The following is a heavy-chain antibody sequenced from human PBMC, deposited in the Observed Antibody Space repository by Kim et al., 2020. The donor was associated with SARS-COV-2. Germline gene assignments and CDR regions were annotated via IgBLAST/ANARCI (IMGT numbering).Heavy chain of an antibody. V-gene: IGHV1-24*01. Sequence: YAQKVQGRVTMTEDTSTDTAYMELSSLRSEDTAVYYCATDRWIQLWSFDYWGQGTLVTVSS. CDR3: ATDRWIQLWSFDY. J-gene: IGHJ4*02. D-gene: IGHD5-18*01.